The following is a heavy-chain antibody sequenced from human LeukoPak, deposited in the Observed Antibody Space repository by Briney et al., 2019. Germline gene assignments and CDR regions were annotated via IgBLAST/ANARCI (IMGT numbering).Heavy chain of an antibody. J-gene: IGHJ5*02. V-gene: IGHV3-21*01. D-gene: IGHD2-2*01. CDR3: AREMNIVVVPAVYNWFDP. CDR2: ISSSSSYI. CDR1: GFTFSSYN. Sequence: GGSLRLSCAASGFTFSSYNMNWVRQAPGKGLEWVSSISSSSSYIYYADSVKGRFTISRDNAKNSLYLQMNSLRAEDTAVYYCAREMNIVVVPAVYNWFDPWGQGTLVTVSS.